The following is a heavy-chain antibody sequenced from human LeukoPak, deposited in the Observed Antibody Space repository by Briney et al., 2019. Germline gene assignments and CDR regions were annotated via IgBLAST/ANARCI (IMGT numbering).Heavy chain of an antibody. D-gene: IGHD3-3*01. CDR2: IIPIFGTA. CDR1: GGTFSSYA. Sequence: SVNVSCKASGGTFSSYAITWVRQAPGQGLEWMGGIIPIFGTANYAQKFQGRVTITADESTSTAYMGLSSLRSEDTAVYYCAXXYSDFWSGYYRPLPFDYWGQGTLVTVSS. CDR3: AXXYSDFWSGYYRPLPFDY. J-gene: IGHJ4*02. V-gene: IGHV1-69*13.